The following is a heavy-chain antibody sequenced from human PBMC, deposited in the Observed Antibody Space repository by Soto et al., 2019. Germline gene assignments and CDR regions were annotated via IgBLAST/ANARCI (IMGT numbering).Heavy chain of an antibody. D-gene: IGHD6-6*01. CDR1: GGSISSYY. V-gene: IGHV4-59*08. CDR3: ARHQLDIAARTKMDWFDP. Sequence: SETLSLTCTVSGGSISSYYWSWIRQPPGKGLEWIGYIYYSGSTNYNPSLKSRVTISVDTSKNQFSLKLSSVTAADTALYYCARHQLDIAARTKMDWFDPWGQGTLVTVSS. CDR2: IYYSGST. J-gene: IGHJ5*02.